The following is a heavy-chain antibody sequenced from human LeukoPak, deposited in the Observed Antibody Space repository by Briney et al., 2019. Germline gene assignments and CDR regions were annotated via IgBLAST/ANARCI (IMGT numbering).Heavy chain of an antibody. V-gene: IGHV1-69*06. D-gene: IGHD2-2*01. J-gene: IGHJ4*02. CDR1: GGPFSNYA. Sequence: ASVNFSCKASGGPFSNYACTWLRKPHGQGLEWMGVIITNFGTTTFEKRFQGSVTTTADTSTTTTYIQLNSLASEDTAVYYCARGPVGSTPISSFFVSLGQGALVTVSS. CDR2: IITNFGTT. CDR3: ARGPVGSTPISSFFVS.